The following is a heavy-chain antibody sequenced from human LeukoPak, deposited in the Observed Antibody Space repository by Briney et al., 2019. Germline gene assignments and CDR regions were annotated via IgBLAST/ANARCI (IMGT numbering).Heavy chain of an antibody. J-gene: IGHJ3*02. V-gene: IGHV4-31*03. Sequence: SETLSLTCTVSGGSISSGDYYWSWIRQPPGKGLEWIGYIYYSGSTYYNPSLKSRVTISVDTSKNQFSLKLSSVTAADTAVYYCARDAWDSSGYYHLDAFDIWGQGTMVTVSS. CDR3: ARDAWDSSGYYHLDAFDI. D-gene: IGHD3-22*01. CDR1: GGSISSGDYY. CDR2: IYYSGST.